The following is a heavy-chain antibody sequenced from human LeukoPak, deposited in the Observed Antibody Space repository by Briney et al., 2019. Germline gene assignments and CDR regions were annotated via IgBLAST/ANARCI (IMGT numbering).Heavy chain of an antibody. V-gene: IGHV3-49*04. CDR3: ARGPTQLWIHNGVDV. CDR2: IRSKAYGGTT. D-gene: IGHD5-18*01. CDR1: GFTFGDYA. J-gene: IGHJ6*02. Sequence: GRSLRLSCTASGFTFGDYAMSWVRQAPGKGLEWVGFIRSKAYGGTTEYAASVKGRFTISRDDSKSIAYLQMNSVKTEDTAFYYCARGPTQLWIHNGVDVWGQGTTVTVSS.